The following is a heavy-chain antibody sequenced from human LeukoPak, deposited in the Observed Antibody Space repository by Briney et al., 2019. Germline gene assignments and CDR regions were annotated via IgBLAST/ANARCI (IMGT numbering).Heavy chain of an antibody. V-gene: IGHV1-69*02. J-gene: IGHJ4*02. CDR3: ARGVSSYYDSSGYRRLDY. CDR1: GGTFSSYT. CDR2: TIPILGIA. Sequence: SVKVCCKASGGTFSSYTISRVRQAPGQGLEWMGRTIPILGIANYAQKFEGRVTITADTSTSTASMELSSLRSEDTAVYDCARGVSSYYDSSGYRRLDYWGQGTLVTVSS. D-gene: IGHD3-22*01.